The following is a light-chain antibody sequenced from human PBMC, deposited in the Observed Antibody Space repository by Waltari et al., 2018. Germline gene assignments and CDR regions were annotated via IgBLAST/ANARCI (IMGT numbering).Light chain of an antibody. J-gene: IGLJ6*01. CDR3: SSYTSTSTPYNV. CDR2: GVS. CDR1: SHDVGGHDF. Sequence: SALTQPASVSGSPGPSITIPCPGTSHDVGGHDFVSWSQQYPGNTPKLIIYGVSDRPSGVSNRFSGSKSGNTASLTISGLQTEDEADYYCSSYTSTSTPYNVFGSGTKVTVL. V-gene: IGLV2-14*03.